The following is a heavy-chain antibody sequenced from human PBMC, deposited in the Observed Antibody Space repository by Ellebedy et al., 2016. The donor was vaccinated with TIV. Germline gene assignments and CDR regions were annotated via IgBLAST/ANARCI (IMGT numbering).Heavy chain of an antibody. CDR2: INWNGTST. V-gene: IGHV3-20*03. CDR1: GFIFDDYD. Sequence: AGSLRLSXAASGFIFDDYDMSWVRQAPGKGLEWVSGINWNGTSTGYADSVKGRFTISRDNAKNSLYLQMNSLRAEDTALYYCARDILGSSPDYWGQGTPVTVSS. J-gene: IGHJ4*02. CDR3: ARDILGSSPDY. D-gene: IGHD3-10*01.